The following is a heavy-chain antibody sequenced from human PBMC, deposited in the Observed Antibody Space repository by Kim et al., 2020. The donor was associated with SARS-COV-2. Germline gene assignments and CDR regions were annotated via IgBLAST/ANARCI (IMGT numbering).Heavy chain of an antibody. D-gene: IGHD6-19*01. CDR3: ARAAVPYSSGWYNPVNWF. Sequence: SETLSLTCTVSGGSISSYYWSWIRQPPGKGLEWIGYIYYSGSTNYNPSLKSRVTISVDTSKNQFSLKLSSVTAADTAAYYCARAAVPYSSGWYNPVNWF. J-gene: IGHJ5*01. CDR2: IYYSGST. V-gene: IGHV4-59*01. CDR1: GGSISSYY.